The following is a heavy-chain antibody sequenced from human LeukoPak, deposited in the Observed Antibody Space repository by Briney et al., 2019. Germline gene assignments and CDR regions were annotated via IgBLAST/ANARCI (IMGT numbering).Heavy chain of an antibody. CDR3: ATLHGAYCGGDCYSDAFDI. J-gene: IGHJ3*02. D-gene: IGHD2-21*02. CDR2: IYHSGST. CDR1: GYSISSGYY. Sequence: SETLSLTCTVSGYSISSGYYWGWIRQPPGKGLEWIGSIYHSGSTYYNPSLKSRVTISVDTSKNQFSLKLSSVTAADTAVYYCATLHGAYCGGDCYSDAFDIWGQGTMVTVSS. V-gene: IGHV4-38-2*02.